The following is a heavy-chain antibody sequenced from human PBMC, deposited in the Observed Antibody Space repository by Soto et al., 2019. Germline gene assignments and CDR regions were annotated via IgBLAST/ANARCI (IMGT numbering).Heavy chain of an antibody. J-gene: IGHJ6*02. CDR3: ARIVGATDKYGMDV. CDR1: GFTFSSYG. D-gene: IGHD1-26*01. CDR2: IWYDGSNK. Sequence: QVQLVESGGGVVQPGRSLRLSCAASGFTFSSYGMHWVRQAPGKGLEWVAVIWYDGSNKYYADSVKGRFTISRDNSKNTLYLQMNSLRAEDTAVYYCARIVGATDKYGMDVWGQGTTVTVSS. V-gene: IGHV3-33*01.